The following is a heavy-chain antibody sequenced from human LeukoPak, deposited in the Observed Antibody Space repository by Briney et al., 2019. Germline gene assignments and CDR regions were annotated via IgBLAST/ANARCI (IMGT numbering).Heavy chain of an antibody. J-gene: IGHJ4*02. CDR2: INWNGGST. Sequence: PGGSLRLSCTASGFTFDNYGMSWVRQAPGKGLEWVSGINWNGGSTGYADSVKGRFTISRDNAKNSLYLQMNSLRAEDTAVYYCARSGLQFFDYWGQGTLVTVSS. CDR1: GFTFDNYG. D-gene: IGHD4-11*01. V-gene: IGHV3-20*04. CDR3: ARSGLQFFDY.